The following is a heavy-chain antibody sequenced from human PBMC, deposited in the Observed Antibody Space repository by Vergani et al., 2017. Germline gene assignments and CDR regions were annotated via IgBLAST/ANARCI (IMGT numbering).Heavy chain of an antibody. D-gene: IGHD3-22*01. V-gene: IGHV3-23*01. Sequence: EVRLLESGGGLIQPGGSLRLSCAASGFTFRDFAMTWVRQGSGEGLEWVSGISGSGGFTYYADSVKGRFTISRDNSKNTMFLQMNNLRAEDTAVYYCAKDNVPGYYDSSGYCDYWGQGTLVTVSS. CDR3: AKDNVPGYYDSSGYCDY. CDR2: ISGSGGFT. CDR1: GFTFRDFA. J-gene: IGHJ4*02.